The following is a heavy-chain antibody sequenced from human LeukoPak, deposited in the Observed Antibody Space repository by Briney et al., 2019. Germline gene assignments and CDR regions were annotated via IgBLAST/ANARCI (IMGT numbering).Heavy chain of an antibody. CDR3: AREAIVVAVDDAFDI. V-gene: IGHV3-7*01. D-gene: IGHD2-2*01. J-gene: IGHJ3*02. CDR1: GFTSNNYY. Sequence: GGSLRLSCAASGFTSNNYYMRWVRQAPGKGLEWVANIKQDGSDKYYVDSVKGRFTISRDNAKNSLYLEMNSLRAEDTAGYYCAREAIVVAVDDAFDIWGQGTMVTVSS. CDR2: IKQDGSDK.